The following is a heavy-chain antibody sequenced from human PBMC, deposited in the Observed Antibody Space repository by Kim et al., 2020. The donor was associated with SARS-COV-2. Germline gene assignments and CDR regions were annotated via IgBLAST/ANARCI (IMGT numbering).Heavy chain of an antibody. CDR3: ARRRTTVMVYWYFDL. Sequence: SETLSLTCTVSSGSVSSGSYYWSWIRQPPGKGLEWIGYIYYSGSTNYNPSLKSRVTISVDTSKNQFSLKLSSVTAADTAVYYCARRRTTVMVYWYFDLWGRGTLVTVSS. D-gene: IGHD4-4*01. J-gene: IGHJ2*01. CDR1: SGSVSSGSYY. CDR2: IYYSGST. V-gene: IGHV4-61*01.